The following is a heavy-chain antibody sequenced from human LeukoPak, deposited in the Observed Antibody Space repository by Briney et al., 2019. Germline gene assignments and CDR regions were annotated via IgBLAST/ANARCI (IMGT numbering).Heavy chain of an antibody. CDR3: ARDGSGWLGY. J-gene: IGHJ4*02. CDR1: GGSISSSNW. Sequence: SGTLSLTCAVSGGSISSSNWWSWVRQPPGKGLEWIGEIYHSGSTNYNPSLKSRVTISVDKSTDQFSLKLSSVTAADTAVYYCARDGSGWLGYWGQGTLVTVSS. CDR2: IYHSGST. V-gene: IGHV4-4*02. D-gene: IGHD6-19*01.